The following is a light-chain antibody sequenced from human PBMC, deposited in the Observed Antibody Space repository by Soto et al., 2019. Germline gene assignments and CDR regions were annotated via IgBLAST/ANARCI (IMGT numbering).Light chain of an antibody. CDR1: QSVSSK. Sequence: EIVMTQSPATLSVSPGEGATLSCRASQSVSSKLAWYQQKPGQAPRLLIYGASTRATGIPDRFSGSGSGTEFTLTISSLQPDDFATYYCQQYNSYSQTFGQGTKVDIK. V-gene: IGKV3-15*01. CDR2: GAS. J-gene: IGKJ1*01. CDR3: QQYNSYSQT.